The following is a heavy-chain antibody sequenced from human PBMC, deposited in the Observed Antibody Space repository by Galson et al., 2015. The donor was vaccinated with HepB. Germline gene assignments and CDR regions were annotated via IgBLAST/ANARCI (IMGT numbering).Heavy chain of an antibody. V-gene: IGHV3-7*01. D-gene: IGHD6-19*01. CDR3: ARYGYTSALDY. Sequence: CAASGFTFSSDGMHWVRQAPGKGLEWVANMNEDGSKIYYVDSVKGRFTISRDNAKNSLYLQMSTLRAEDTAVYYCARYGYTSALDYWGQGILVTVSS. CDR1: GFTFSSDG. CDR2: MNEDGSKI. J-gene: IGHJ4*02.